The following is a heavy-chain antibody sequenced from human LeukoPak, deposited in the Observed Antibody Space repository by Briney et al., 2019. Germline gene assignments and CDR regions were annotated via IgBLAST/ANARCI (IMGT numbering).Heavy chain of an antibody. CDR2: ISAYNGNT. CDR3: ARGTQRLKDVAFGY. D-gene: IGHD6-25*01. CDR1: GYTFTSYG. J-gene: IGHJ4*02. Sequence: ASVKVSCKASGYTFTSYGISWVRQAPGQGLEWMGWISAYNGNTNYAQKFQGRVTMTRDTSISTAYMELGRLRSDDTAVYYCARGTQRLKDVAFGYWGQGTLVTVSS. V-gene: IGHV1-18*01.